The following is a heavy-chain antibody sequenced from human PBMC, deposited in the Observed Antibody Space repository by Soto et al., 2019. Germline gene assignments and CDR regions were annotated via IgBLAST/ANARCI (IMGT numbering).Heavy chain of an antibody. CDR3: ARGPPRIAARLGYFDY. V-gene: IGHV4-61*01. CDR1: GGSVSSGSYY. J-gene: IGHJ4*02. CDR2: IYYSGST. Sequence: KPSETLSLTCTVSGGSVSSGSYYWSWIRQPPGKGLEWIGYIYYSGSTNYNPSLKSRVTISVDTSKNQFSLKLSSVTAADTAVYYCARGPPRIAARLGYFDYWGQGTLVTVSS. D-gene: IGHD6-6*01.